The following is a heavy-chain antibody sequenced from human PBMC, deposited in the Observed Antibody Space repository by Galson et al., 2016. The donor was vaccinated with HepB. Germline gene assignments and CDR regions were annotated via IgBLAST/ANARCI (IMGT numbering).Heavy chain of an antibody. D-gene: IGHD1-1*01. Sequence: CAISGDSVSSNSAAWTWIRQSPSRGLEWLERTNNRSKWYNDYAVSLKNRITINPDTSQKQFSLQLNHVTPVDTAVYYCARGQGGTLGHWVQGTLVTV. CDR1: GDSVSSNSAA. J-gene: IGHJ4*02. V-gene: IGHV6-1*01. CDR3: ARGQGGTLGH. CDR2: TNNRSKWYN.